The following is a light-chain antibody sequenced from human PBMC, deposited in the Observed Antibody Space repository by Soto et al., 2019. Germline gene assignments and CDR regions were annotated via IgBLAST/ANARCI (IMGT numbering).Light chain of an antibody. J-gene: IGKJ1*01. Sequence: EIVLTQSPGTLPLSPGERATLSCRASQSISSSYLAWYQQKPGQAPRLLIYGASSRATGIPDRFSGRGSGTDFTLTISRLEPEDFAVYYCQQYVSSPWTFGQGTKVDIK. CDR3: QQYVSSPWT. CDR2: GAS. CDR1: QSISSSY. V-gene: IGKV3-20*01.